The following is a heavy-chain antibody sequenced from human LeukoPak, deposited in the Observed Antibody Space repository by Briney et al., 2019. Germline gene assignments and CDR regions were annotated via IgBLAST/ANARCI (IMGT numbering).Heavy chain of an antibody. V-gene: IGHV3-23*01. Sequence: GRSLRLSCAASGFTFSSYAMSWVRQAPGKGLEWVSTISDSGGSTYYADSLKGRFTISRDNYKNTLYLQMNSLRAEDTAVYYCAKVDYYDSSGNYPNWFDPWGQGTLVTVSS. CDR3: AKVDYYDSSGNYPNWFDP. D-gene: IGHD3-22*01. CDR1: GFTFSSYA. J-gene: IGHJ5*02. CDR2: ISDSGGST.